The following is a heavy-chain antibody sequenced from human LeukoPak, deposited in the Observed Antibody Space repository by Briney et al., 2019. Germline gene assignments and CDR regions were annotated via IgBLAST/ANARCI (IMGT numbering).Heavy chain of an antibody. D-gene: IGHD1-26*01. Sequence: GGSLRLSCAASGFTFSSYGMHWVRQAPGKGLEWVAFIRYDGSNKYYADSVKGRFTISRDNSKNTLYLQMNSLRAEDTAVYYCVKDPAIVGATHADYWGQGTLVTVSS. J-gene: IGHJ4*02. CDR3: VKDPAIVGATHADY. CDR1: GFTFSSYG. CDR2: IRYDGSNK. V-gene: IGHV3-30*02.